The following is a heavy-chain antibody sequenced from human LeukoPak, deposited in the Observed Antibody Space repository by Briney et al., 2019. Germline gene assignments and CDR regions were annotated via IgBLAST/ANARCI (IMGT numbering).Heavy chain of an antibody. CDR1: GFTFSSYA. V-gene: IGHV3-23*01. CDR3: AKGPVGYCSGGSCYGGYYYGMDV. D-gene: IGHD2-15*01. Sequence: GGSLRLSCAASGFTFSSYAMSWVRQAPGKGLERVSAISGSGGSTYYADSVKGRFTISRDNSKDTLYLQMNSLRAEDTAVYYCAKGPVGYCSGGSCYGGYYYGMDVWGQGTTVTVSS. J-gene: IGHJ6*02. CDR2: ISGSGGST.